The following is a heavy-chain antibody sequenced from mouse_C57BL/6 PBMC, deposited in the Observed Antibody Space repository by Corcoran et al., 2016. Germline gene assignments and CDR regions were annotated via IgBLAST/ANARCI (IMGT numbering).Heavy chain of an antibody. CDR2: ISYDGSN. Sequence: DVQLQESGPGLVKPSQSLSLTCSVTGYSITSGYYWNWIRQFPGNKLEWMGYISYDGSNNYNPTLKNLISITRDTSKNQYFLKLNSVTTEDTATYYGARDGLYAMDYWGQGTSVTVSS. CDR1: GYSITSGYY. CDR3: ARDGLYAMDY. V-gene: IGHV3-6*01. J-gene: IGHJ4*01.